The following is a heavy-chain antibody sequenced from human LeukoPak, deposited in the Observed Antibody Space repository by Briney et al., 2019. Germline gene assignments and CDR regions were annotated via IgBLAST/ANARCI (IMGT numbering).Heavy chain of an antibody. V-gene: IGHV3-9*01. J-gene: IGHJ5*02. D-gene: IGHD3-10*01. CDR1: GFTFDDYA. CDR3: AKGIWFGELLPNNWFDP. CDR2: ISWNSGSI. Sequence: GGSLRLSCAASGFTFDDYAMHWVRQAPGKGLEWVSGISWNSGSIGYADSVKGRFTISRDNAKNSLYLQMNSLRAEDTALYYCAKGIWFGELLPNNWFDPWGQGTLVTVSS.